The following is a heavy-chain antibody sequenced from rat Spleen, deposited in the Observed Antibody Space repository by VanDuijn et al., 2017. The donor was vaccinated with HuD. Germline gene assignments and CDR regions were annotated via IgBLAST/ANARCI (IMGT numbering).Heavy chain of an antibody. CDR3: ARHGGLRNWFAY. Sequence: EVQLVESGGDLVQPGRSLRLSCTASGFTFSDYDMAWDRQAPTKGLEWIASISSGGDNTYYRDSVKGRFTVSRDDAKSTQYLQMDSLRSEDTATYYCARHGGLRNWFAYWGQGTLVTVSS. D-gene: IGHD1-11*01. V-gene: IGHV5S23*01. CDR2: ISSGGDNT. CDR1: GFTFSDYD. J-gene: IGHJ3*01.